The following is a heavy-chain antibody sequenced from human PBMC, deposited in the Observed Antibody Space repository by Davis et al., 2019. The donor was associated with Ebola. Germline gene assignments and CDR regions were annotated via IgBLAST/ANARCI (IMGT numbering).Heavy chain of an antibody. J-gene: IGHJ4*02. CDR3: ATRREGYTWAEEY. CDR1: GYTFTSYD. CDR2: MNPNSGNT. Sequence: ASVKVSCKASGYTFTSYDINWVRQATGQGLEWMGWMNPNSGNTGYAQKFQGRVTMTRNTSISTAYMELRSLRSEDTAVYYCATRREGYTWAEEYWGQGTVVTVSS. D-gene: IGHD5-24*01. V-gene: IGHV1-8*01.